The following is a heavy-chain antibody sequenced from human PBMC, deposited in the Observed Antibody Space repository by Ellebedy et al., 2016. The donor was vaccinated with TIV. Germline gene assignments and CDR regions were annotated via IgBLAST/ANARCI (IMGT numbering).Heavy chain of an antibody. V-gene: IGHV1-69*13. CDR1: GGTFSTYA. CDR3: ARGAVDYGDDETESDYYGMDV. J-gene: IGHJ6*02. D-gene: IGHD4-17*01. Sequence: SVKVSCKAFGGTFSTYALNWVRQAPGQGLEWIGAFLPMFGTATSAQKFQGRVTITADESTGTAYMELSSLRYEDTAVYYCARGAVDYGDDETESDYYGMDVWGQGTTVTVSS. CDR2: FLPMFGTA.